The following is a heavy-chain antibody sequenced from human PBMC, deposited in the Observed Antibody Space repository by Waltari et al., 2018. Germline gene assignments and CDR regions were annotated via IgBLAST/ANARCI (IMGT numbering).Heavy chain of an antibody. V-gene: IGHV4-4*02. CDR2: IYYSGST. D-gene: IGHD2-15*01. J-gene: IGHJ6*02. CDR3: ARDFIGRRVMDV. CDR1: GFTFRSSW. Sequence: EQLVESGGGLVQPGGSLRLSCAASGFTFRSSWMSWVRQAPGKGLEWIGSIYYSGSTYYNPSLKSRVTISVDTSKNQFSLKLSSVTAADTAVYYCARDFIGRRVMDVWGQGTTVTVSS.